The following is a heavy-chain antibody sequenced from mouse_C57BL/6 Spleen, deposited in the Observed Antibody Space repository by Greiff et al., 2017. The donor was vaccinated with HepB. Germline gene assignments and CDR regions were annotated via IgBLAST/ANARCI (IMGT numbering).Heavy chain of an antibody. V-gene: IGHV1-81*01. D-gene: IGHD1-1*01. Sequence: VHLVESGAELARPGASVKLSCKASGYTFTSYGISWVKQRTGQGLEWIGEIYPRSGNTYYNEKFKGKATLTADKYSSTAYMELRSLTSEDSAVYFCARSATTVEYYFDYWGQGTTLTVSS. J-gene: IGHJ2*01. CDR1: GYTFTSYG. CDR2: IYPRSGNT. CDR3: ARSATTVEYYFDY.